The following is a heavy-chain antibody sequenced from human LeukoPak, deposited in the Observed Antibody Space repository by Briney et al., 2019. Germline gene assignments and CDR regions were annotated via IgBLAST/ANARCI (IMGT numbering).Heavy chain of an antibody. D-gene: IGHD3-16*01. J-gene: IGHJ4*02. CDR3: ARDWGSGFRSGGNFDY. CDR1: GDFVSSDYY. V-gene: IGHV4-38-2*02. Sequence: PSETLSLTCGVSGDFVSSDYYWGWIRQPPGKGLEWIGSIYRSGSPTYNESLKSRVTISVDTSKNQFSLKLNSVTAADTAVYYCARDWGSGFRSGGNFDYWGQGTLVTVSS. CDR2: IYRSGSP.